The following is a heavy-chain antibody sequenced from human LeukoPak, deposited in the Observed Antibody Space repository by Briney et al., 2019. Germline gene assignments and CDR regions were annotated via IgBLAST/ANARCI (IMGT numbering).Heavy chain of an antibody. V-gene: IGHV3-23*01. CDR1: GFTLSSYA. CDR3: ARKQWELGAFDI. D-gene: IGHD1-26*01. Sequence: AGPLRLSCAASGFTLSSYAMSWVRQAPGKGLEWVSAISGSGGSTYYADSVKGRFTISRDNSKNTLYLQMNSLRAEDTAVYYCARKQWELGAFDIWGQGTMVTVSS. CDR2: ISGSGGST. J-gene: IGHJ3*02.